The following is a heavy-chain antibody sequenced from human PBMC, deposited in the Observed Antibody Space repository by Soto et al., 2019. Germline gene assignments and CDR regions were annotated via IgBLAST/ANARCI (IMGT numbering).Heavy chain of an antibody. D-gene: IGHD5-18*01. J-gene: IGHJ6*02. CDR3: AREIQLWSQGYYYGMDV. CDR1: GFTFSSYS. CDR2: ISSSSSTI. V-gene: IGHV3-48*02. Sequence: GGSLRLSCAASGFTFSSYSMNWVRQAPGKGLEWVSYISSSSSTIYYADSVKGRFTISRDNAKKSLYLQMNSLRDEDTAGYYCAREIQLWSQGYYYGMDVWGQGTTVTVSS.